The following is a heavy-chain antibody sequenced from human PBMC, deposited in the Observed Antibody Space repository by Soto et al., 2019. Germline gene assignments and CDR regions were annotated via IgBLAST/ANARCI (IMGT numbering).Heavy chain of an antibody. J-gene: IGHJ3*02. V-gene: IGHV2-70*01. CDR2: IDWDDDK. D-gene: IGHD4-17*01. CDR1: GFSLSTSGMC. CDR3: ARITKSGDYPGAFDI. Sequence: SGPTLVNPTQTLTLTCTFSGFSLSTSGMCVSWIRQPPGKALEWLALIDWDDDKYYSTSLKTRLTISKDTSKNQVVLTMTNMDPVDTATYYCARITKSGDYPGAFDIWGQGTMVTVSS.